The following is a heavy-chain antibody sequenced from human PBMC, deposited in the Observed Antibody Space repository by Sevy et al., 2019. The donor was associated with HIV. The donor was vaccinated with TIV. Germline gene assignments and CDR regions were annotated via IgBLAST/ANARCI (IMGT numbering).Heavy chain of an antibody. V-gene: IGHV1-46*01. CDR1: GDTFTNNY. CDR3: VRADPDQHFDS. Sequence: ASVKVSCKASGDTFTNNYIHWVRQAPGQGLEWMGMVDPSAGNTTYPQKFQGSVTMTRVTSTSILYMDLSSLRSDDTAVYYCVRADPDQHFDSWGQGTLVTVSS. CDR2: VDPSAGNT. J-gene: IGHJ4*02.